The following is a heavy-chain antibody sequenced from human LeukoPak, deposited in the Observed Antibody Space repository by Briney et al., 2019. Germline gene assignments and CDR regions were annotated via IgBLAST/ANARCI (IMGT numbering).Heavy chain of an antibody. D-gene: IGHD6-19*01. CDR3: VRDRAYSRGSFDY. CDR1: GYTFTGYY. CDR2: INPNSGGT. J-gene: IGHJ4*02. Sequence: ASVKVSCKASGYTFTGYYMHWVRQAPGQGLEWMGWINPNSGGTNYAQKFQGRVTMTRDTSISTAYMELSRLRSDDTAVYYCVRDRAYSRGSFDYWGQGTLVTVSS. V-gene: IGHV1-2*02.